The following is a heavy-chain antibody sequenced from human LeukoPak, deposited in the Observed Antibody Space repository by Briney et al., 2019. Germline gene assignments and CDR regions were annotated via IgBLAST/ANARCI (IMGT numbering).Heavy chain of an antibody. Sequence: GGSLRLSCATSGFTFTTFWMHWVRQAPGKGLVWVSRISNDGSNTNYADSVKGRFTISRDNSKNTLYLQMNSLRAEDTAVYYCAKDRGIISDYWGQGTLVTVSS. V-gene: IGHV3-74*01. CDR1: GFTFTTFW. D-gene: IGHD3-10*01. J-gene: IGHJ4*02. CDR3: AKDRGIISDY. CDR2: ISNDGSNT.